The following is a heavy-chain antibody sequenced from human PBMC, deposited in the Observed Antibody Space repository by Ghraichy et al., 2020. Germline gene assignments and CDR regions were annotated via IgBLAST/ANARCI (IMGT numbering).Heavy chain of an antibody. Sequence: ASVKVSCKASGYTFTSYYMHWVRQAPGQGLEWMGIINPSGDSTSYAQKFQGRVTMTRDTSTSTVYMELSSLRSEDTAVYYCARASNLHGSGSSYFDYWGQGPLLTVSA. CDR3: ARASNLHGSGSSYFDY. CDR2: INPSGDST. D-gene: IGHD3-10*01. V-gene: IGHV1-46*01. J-gene: IGHJ4*02. CDR1: GYTFTSYY.